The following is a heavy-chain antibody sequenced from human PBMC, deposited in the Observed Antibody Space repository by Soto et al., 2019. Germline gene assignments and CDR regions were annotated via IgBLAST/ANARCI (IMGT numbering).Heavy chain of an antibody. V-gene: IGHV1-69*04. J-gene: IGHJ5*02. CDR3: ARDRVNPNWFDL. Sequence: SVKVSCKASGGTFSSYTVSWVRQAPGQGLEWMGRIIPILGIANYAQKFQGRVTITADKSTSTAYMELSSLRSEDTAVYYCARDRVNPNWFDLWGQGTLVTVSS. CDR1: GGTFSSYT. CDR2: IIPILGIA.